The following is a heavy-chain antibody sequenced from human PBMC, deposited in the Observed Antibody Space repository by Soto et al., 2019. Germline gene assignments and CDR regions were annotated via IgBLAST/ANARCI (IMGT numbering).Heavy chain of an antibody. CDR3: ARDYGGHSGLDY. J-gene: IGHJ4*02. CDR2: IHYDGST. Sequence: QVQLQESGPGLVRPSQTLSLTCSVSGGSISSDIYYWSWVRQPPGKGLEWIGYIHYDGSTCYSPSLRSRVSMSVDASKNQFSLRLSSVTAADTAVYYCARDYGGHSGLDYWGQGTLVTVSS. V-gene: IGHV4-30-4*01. D-gene: IGHD4-17*01. CDR1: GGSISSDIYY.